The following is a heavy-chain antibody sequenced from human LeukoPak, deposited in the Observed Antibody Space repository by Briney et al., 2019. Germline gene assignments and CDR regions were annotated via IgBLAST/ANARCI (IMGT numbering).Heavy chain of an antibody. V-gene: IGHV4-34*01. Sequence: PSETLSLTCAVYGGSFSGYYWSWIRQPPGKGLEWIGEINHSGSTNYNPSLKSRVTISVDTSKNQFSLKLSSVTAADTAVYYCARVVAGMFYYYYYMDVWGKGTTVTVSS. CDR3: ARVVAGMFYYYYYMDV. CDR1: GGSFSGYY. CDR2: INHSGST. D-gene: IGHD6-19*01. J-gene: IGHJ6*03.